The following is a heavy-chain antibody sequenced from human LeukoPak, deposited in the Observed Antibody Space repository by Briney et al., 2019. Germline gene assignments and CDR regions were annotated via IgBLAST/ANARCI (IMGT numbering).Heavy chain of an antibody. CDR1: GDSVSSNIAA. V-gene: IGHV6-1*01. CDR3: ARYSLAEAGALDS. CDR2: TYYKSKSDS. J-gene: IGHJ4*02. Sequence: LHTLSLTCSISGDSVSSNIAAWNWIMQSPPRGLEWLGRTYYKSKSDSDYAVSEKSRISINPDTSKDQFSLQLNSMTPEDTAMYYCARYSLAEAGALDSWGQGTLVTVSS. D-gene: IGHD6-19*01.